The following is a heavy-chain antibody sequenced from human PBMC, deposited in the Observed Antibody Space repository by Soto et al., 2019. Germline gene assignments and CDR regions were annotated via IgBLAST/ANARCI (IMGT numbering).Heavy chain of an antibody. CDR2: ISYDGSNK. V-gene: IGHV3-30*18. CDR1: GFTFSSYG. Sequence: GESLKISCAASGFTFSSYGMHWVRQAPGKGLEWVAVISYDGSNKYYADSVKGRFTISRDNSKNTLYLQMNSLRAEDTAVYYCAKDRVYGDYVFGSYYYYYGMDVWGQGTTVTVSS. CDR3: AKDRVYGDYVFGSYYYYYGMDV. D-gene: IGHD4-17*01. J-gene: IGHJ6*02.